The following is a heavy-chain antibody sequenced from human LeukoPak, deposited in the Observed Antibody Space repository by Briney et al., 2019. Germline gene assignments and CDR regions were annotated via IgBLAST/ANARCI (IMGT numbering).Heavy chain of an antibody. D-gene: IGHD6-6*01. J-gene: IGHJ4*02. V-gene: IGHV3-74*01. CDR3: AKGLGSSSGKFDY. Sequence: GGSLRLSCAASGFTFSSYWMHWVRQAPGKGLVWVSRIKRDGSGTTYADSVKGRFTISRDNSKNTVYLQMNSLRGEDTAVYYCAKGLGSSSGKFDYWGQGTLVTVSS. CDR1: GFTFSSYW. CDR2: IKRDGSGT.